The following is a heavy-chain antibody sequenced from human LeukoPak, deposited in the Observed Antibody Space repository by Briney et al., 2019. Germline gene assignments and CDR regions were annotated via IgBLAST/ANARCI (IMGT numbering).Heavy chain of an antibody. V-gene: IGHV4-34*01. D-gene: IGHD2-2*01. J-gene: IGHJ4*02. CDR1: GGSFSGYY. Sequence: PSETLSLTCAVYGGSFSGYYWSWIRQPPGKGLEWIGEINHSGSTNYNPSLKSRVTISVDTSKNQFSLKLSSVTAADTAVYYCARRTDIVVVPAAAYYFDYWGQGTLVTVSS. CDR3: ARRTDIVVVPAAAYYFDY. CDR2: INHSGST.